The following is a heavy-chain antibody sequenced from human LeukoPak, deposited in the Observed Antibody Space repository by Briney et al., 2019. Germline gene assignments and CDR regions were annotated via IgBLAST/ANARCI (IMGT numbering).Heavy chain of an antibody. V-gene: IGHV4-59*01. CDR3: ARDRGDDYGDQALTDV. J-gene: IGHJ6*02. Sequence: SETLSLTCTVSGGSISSYYWSWIRQPPGKGLEWIGYIYYSGSTNYNPSLKSRVTISVDTYKNQFSLKLSSVTAADTAVYYCARDRGDDYGDQALTDVWGQGTTVTVSS. D-gene: IGHD4-17*01. CDR2: IYYSGST. CDR1: GGSISSYY.